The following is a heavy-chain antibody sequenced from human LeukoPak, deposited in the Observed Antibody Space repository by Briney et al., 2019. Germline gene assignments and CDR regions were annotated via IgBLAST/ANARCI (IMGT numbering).Heavy chain of an antibody. D-gene: IGHD3-3*01. CDR2: IISDGSST. V-gene: IGHV3-74*01. CDR3: ARETPSTYNEFWSAYPHSGAFDI. Sequence: GGSLILSCSASGFTFSSNWMHWFRQDTRKGLVWFSRIISDGSSTSYADSVRGLFTISSNNAKNTLYQQSSSMGAEDTTVYCCARETPSTYNEFWSAYPHSGAFDIWGQGTMVTVSS. J-gene: IGHJ3*02. CDR1: GFTFSSNW.